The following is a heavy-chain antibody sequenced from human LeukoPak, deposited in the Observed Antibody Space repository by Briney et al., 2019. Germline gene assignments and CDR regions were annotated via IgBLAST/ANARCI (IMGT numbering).Heavy chain of an antibody. CDR3: ATRGACDFWSGYKSY. J-gene: IGHJ4*02. CDR2: IYYSGST. V-gene: IGHV4-39*01. D-gene: IGHD3-3*01. Sequence: SETLSLTCTVSGGSISSSSYYWGWLRQPPGKGLEWIGSIYYSGSTYYNPSLKSRFTISVDTSKNQFFLKLSSVTAADTAVYYCATRGACDFWSGYKSYWGQGTLVTVSS. CDR1: GGSISSSSYY.